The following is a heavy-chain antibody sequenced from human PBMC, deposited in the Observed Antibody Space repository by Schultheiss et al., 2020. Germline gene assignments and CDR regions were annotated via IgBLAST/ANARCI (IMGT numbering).Heavy chain of an antibody. D-gene: IGHD1-1*01. J-gene: IGHJ3*02. CDR2: IYASGST. V-gene: IGHV4-61*02. Sequence: SETLSLTCTVSGGSISSGSYYWTWIRQPVGKGLEWIGRIYASGSTNYNPSLKSRVTISVDTSKNQFSLQLSSVTAADTAVYYCAMEENDGPDAFDIWGKGTMVTVSS. CDR3: AMEENDGPDAFDI. CDR1: GGSISSGSYY.